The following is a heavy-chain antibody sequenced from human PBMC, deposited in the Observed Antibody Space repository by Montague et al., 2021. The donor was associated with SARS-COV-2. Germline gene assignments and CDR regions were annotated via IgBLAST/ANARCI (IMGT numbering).Heavy chain of an antibody. CDR1: GASFSGYH. CDR2: VIHSGKT. CDR3: AGGSGIINFYNSGMDV. J-gene: IGHJ6*02. D-gene: IGHD3-10*01. V-gene: IGHV4-34*10. Sequence: SETLSLTCAVSGASFSGYHWTWIRQSPGRGLEWIGEVIHSGKTSYNPSLKSRVTMSVDTSKNQFSLKLSSVTAADTAVYYCAGGSGIINFYNSGMDVWGQGTTVTVSS.